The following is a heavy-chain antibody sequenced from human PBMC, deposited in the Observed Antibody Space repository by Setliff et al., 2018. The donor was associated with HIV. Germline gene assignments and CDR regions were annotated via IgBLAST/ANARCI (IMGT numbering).Heavy chain of an antibody. D-gene: IGHD3-9*01. Sequence: SETLSLTCTVSGGSIRSGPYYWSWIRQPAGKGLEWIGQIYTSGSTNYNPSLKSRVTISVDTSKNQFSLKRSSVTAADTAVYSCARRQSYYDILNGRAFDALDIWGQGTKVTVSS. CDR2: IYTSGST. V-gene: IGHV4-61*09. CDR3: ARRQSYYDILNGRAFDALDI. CDR1: GGSIRSGPYY. J-gene: IGHJ3*02.